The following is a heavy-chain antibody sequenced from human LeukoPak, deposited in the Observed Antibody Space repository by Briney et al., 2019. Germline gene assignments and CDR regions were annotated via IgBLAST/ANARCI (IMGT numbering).Heavy chain of an antibody. J-gene: IGHJ6*03. CDR2: IYYSGST. CDR1: GGSISSYY. Sequence: SETLSLTCTVSGGSISSYYWSWIRQPPGKGLEWIGYIYYSGSTNYNPSLKSRVTISVDTSKNQFSLKLSSVTAADTAVYYCARHTKKSYYMDVWGKGTTVTISS. CDR3: ARHTKKSYYMDV. V-gene: IGHV4-59*08.